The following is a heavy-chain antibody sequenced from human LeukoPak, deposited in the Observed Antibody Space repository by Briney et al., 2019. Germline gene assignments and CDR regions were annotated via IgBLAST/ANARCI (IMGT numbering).Heavy chain of an antibody. CDR1: GGSISSSKDY. V-gene: IGHV4-39*01. J-gene: IGHJ4*02. Sequence: SETLSLTCPVSGGSISSSKDYWGWIRQPPGKGLEWIGSIYYSENTYYNPSLKSRVTISVDTSKNQFSLKLSSVTAADTAVYHCASLRERSYYARGFDYWGRGTLVTVSS. D-gene: IGHD1-26*01. CDR2: IYYSENT. CDR3: ASLRERSYYARGFDY.